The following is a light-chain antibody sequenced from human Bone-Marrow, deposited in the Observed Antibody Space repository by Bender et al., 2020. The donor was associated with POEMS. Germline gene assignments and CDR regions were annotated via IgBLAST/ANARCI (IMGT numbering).Light chain of an antibody. CDR2: SNY. V-gene: IGLV1-44*01. CDR3: CSYAGTYTHFM. J-gene: IGLJ3*02. Sequence: QSVLTQPPSASGTPGQSVIISCSGTDSNFGGNNVNWYQHLPGTAPRLVVYSNYQRPSGVPARFSGSKSGTSASLAISDIQSEDEALYYCCSYAGTYTHFMFGGGTKLTVL. CDR1: DSNFGGNN.